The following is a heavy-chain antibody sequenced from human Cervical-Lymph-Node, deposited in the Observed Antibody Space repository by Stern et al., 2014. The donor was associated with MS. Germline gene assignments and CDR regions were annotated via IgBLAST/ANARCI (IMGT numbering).Heavy chain of an antibody. CDR1: GYTLIGYY. Sequence: VQLVQSGAEVKKPGASVKVSCKASGYTLIGYYMHWVRQAPGQGLEWIGRINLSTGVTNFAQKFQGRLTLTRDTSINTAFLELTGLTSDDAAMYYCTRGSTTVVNYFDYWGQGTLVTVSS. CDR3: TRGSTTVVNYFDY. CDR2: INLSTGVT. D-gene: IGHD1-1*01. V-gene: IGHV1-2*06. J-gene: IGHJ4*02.